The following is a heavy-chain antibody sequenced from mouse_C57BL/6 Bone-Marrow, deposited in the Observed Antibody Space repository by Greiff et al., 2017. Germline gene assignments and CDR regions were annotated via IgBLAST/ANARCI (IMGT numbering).Heavy chain of an antibody. J-gene: IGHJ3*01. CDR1: GFTFSSYG. CDR3: ARRSFYGGFAY. D-gene: IGHD1-1*01. Sequence: EVQRVESGGDLVKPGGSLKLSCAASGFTFSSYGMSWVRQTPDTRLEWVATISSGGSYTYYPDSVKGRFTISRDNAKNTLYLQMSSLKSEDTAMYYCARRSFYGGFAYWGQGTLVTVSA. CDR2: ISSGGSYT. V-gene: IGHV5-6*01.